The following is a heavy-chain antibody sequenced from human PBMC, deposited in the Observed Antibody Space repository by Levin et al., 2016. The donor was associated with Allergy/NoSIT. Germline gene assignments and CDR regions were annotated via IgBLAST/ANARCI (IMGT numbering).Heavy chain of an antibody. J-gene: IGHJ6*02. CDR3: ARGKSLWLGEPDGLDV. CDR2: INNKGNTR. D-gene: IGHD3-10*01. V-gene: IGHV3-11*01. Sequence: VRQMPGKGLEWLSYINNKGNTRYYADSVMRRFTVSRDNTKNSLYLEMSSLRVEDTALYYCARGKSLWLGEPDGLDVWGQGTTVTVSS.